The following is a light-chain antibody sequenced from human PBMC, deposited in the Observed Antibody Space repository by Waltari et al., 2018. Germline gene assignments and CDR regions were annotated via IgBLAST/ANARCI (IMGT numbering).Light chain of an antibody. CDR3: QSADSSGPSVV. Sequence: SYELTQPSSMSVSPAQTAMITCPGNLLDKQYGYWYQQKPGQAPILVIFKDNERPSGIPERFSGSSSGTTVTLTISGVQAEDEADYYCQSADSSGPSVVFGGGTKLT. CDR2: KDN. V-gene: IGLV3-25*03. CDR1: LLDKQY. J-gene: IGLJ2*01.